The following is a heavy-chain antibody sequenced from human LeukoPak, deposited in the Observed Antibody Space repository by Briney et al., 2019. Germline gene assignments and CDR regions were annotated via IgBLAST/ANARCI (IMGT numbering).Heavy chain of an antibody. CDR2: IYPGDSDT. CDR1: GYSFTSYW. V-gene: IGHV5-51*01. CDR3: ARHRYQLLLPPDY. J-gene: IGHJ4*02. D-gene: IGHD2-2*01. Sequence: GESLKISCKGSGYSFTSYWIGWVRQMPGKGLEWMGIIYPGDSDTRYSPSFQGQVTISADKSTSTAYLQWSSLTASNTAMYYCARHRYQLLLPPDYWGQGTLVTVSS.